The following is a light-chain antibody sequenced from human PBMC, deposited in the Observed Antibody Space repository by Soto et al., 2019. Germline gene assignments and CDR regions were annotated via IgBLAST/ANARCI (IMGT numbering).Light chain of an antibody. CDR1: QSVSSSY. V-gene: IGKV3-20*01. CDR2: GAS. CDR3: QQYGSSPWT. Sequence: EIVLTQSPGTLSLSPGERATLSCRASQSVSSSYLAWYQQKHGQAPRLLIYGASSRATGIPDRFSVSGSGTDFTLTISRLEPEDFAVYYCQQYGSSPWTFGQGTKVEIK. J-gene: IGKJ1*01.